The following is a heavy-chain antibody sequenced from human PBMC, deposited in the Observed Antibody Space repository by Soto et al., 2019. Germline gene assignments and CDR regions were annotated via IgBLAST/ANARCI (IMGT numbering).Heavy chain of an antibody. CDR3: ARGGAARVTRGYDY. V-gene: IGHV1-69*01. J-gene: IGHJ4*02. Sequence: QVQLVQSGAEVKKPGSSVKVSCKASGGTFSSYAISWVRQAPGQGLEWMGGIIPIFGTANYARKFQGRVTITADEPTSSSSMELSSLRYEDTAVYYCARGGAARVTRGYDYWGQGTLVTVSS. D-gene: IGHD5-18*01. CDR2: IIPIFGTA. CDR1: GGTFSSYA.